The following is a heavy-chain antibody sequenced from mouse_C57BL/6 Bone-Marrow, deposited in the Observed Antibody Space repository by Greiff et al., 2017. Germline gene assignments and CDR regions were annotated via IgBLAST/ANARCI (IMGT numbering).Heavy chain of an antibody. D-gene: IGHD1-1*01. CDR3: TREFMTTVVVPMDY. J-gene: IGHJ4*01. V-gene: IGHV5-9-1*02. CDR2: ISSGGDYI. Sequence: EVKLVESGEGLVKPGGSLKLSCAASGFTFSSYAMSWVRQTPETRLEWVAYISSGGDYIYYADTVKGRFPLSRDNARNTLYLQMSSLKSEDTAMYDCTREFMTTVVVPMDYWGQGTSVTVSS. CDR1: GFTFSSYA.